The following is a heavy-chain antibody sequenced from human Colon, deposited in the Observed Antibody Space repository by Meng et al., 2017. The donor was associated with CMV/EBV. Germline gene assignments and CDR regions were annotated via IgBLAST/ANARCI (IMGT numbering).Heavy chain of an antibody. CDR3: ARDRNWIFDY. Sequence: GESLKISCAASGFTFSSDVMHWVRQAPGKGLVWVARISHDGTITTDVDSVKGRFTISRDNARNTLYLQMNSLRAEDTAVYYCARDRNWIFDYWGRGTLVTVSS. V-gene: IGHV3-74*03. D-gene: IGHD1-1*01. CDR1: GFTFSSDV. CDR2: ISHDGTIT. J-gene: IGHJ4*02.